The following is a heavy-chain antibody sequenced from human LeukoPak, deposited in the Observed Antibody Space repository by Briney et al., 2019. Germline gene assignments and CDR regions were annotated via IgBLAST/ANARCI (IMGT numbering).Heavy chain of an antibody. J-gene: IGHJ4*02. CDR2: IYYSGST. Sequence: SETLSLTCTVSGGSISSYYWSWIRQPPGKGLEWIGYIYYSGSTNYNPSLKSRVTISVDTSKNQFSLKLSSVTAADTAVYYCARGRYDFWSGYELGVSFDYWGQGTLVTVSS. D-gene: IGHD3-3*01. V-gene: IGHV4-59*01. CDR3: ARGRYDFWSGYELGVSFDY. CDR1: GGSISSYY.